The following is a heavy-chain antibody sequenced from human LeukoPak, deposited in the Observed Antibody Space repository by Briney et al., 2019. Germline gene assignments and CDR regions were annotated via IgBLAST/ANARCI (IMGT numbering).Heavy chain of an antibody. CDR3: ARGGTSGGAPDYYYYMDV. CDR2: INSDGSIT. V-gene: IGHV3-74*03. J-gene: IGHJ6*03. CDR1: GFTFSNYV. D-gene: IGHD6-19*01. Sequence: GGSLRLSCAASGFTFSNYVMSWVRQAPGKGLEWVSRINSDGSITTYADSVKGRFTISRDNAKNTLYVQMNSLRAEDTGVYYCARGGTSGGAPDYYYYMDVWGKGTTVTVSS.